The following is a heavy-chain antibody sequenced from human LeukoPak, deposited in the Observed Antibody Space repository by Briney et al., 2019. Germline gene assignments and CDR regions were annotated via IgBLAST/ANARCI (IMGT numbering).Heavy chain of an antibody. Sequence: SVKVSCKASGGTFSSYAISWVRQAPGQGLEWMGGIILIFGTANYAQKFQGRVTITADESTSTAYMELSSLRSEDTAVYYCAREVDTAIADYFDYWGQGTLVTVSS. CDR1: GGTFSSYA. D-gene: IGHD5-18*01. CDR3: AREVDTAIADYFDY. J-gene: IGHJ4*02. CDR2: IILIFGTA. V-gene: IGHV1-69*13.